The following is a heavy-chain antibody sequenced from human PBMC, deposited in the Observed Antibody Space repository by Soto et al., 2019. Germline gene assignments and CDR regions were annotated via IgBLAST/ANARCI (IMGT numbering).Heavy chain of an antibody. CDR1: GGSISSYY. V-gene: IGHV4-59*08. J-gene: IGHJ6*03. D-gene: IGHD2-2*01. CDR3: ARQSLSIPAAMFDYYYYYMDV. Sequence: PSETLSLTCTVSGGSISSYYWSWIRQPPGKGLEWIGYIYYSGSTNYNPSLKSRVTISVDTSKNQFSLKLSSVTAADTAVYYCARQSLSIPAAMFDYYYYYMDVWGKGTTVTVSS. CDR2: IYYSGST.